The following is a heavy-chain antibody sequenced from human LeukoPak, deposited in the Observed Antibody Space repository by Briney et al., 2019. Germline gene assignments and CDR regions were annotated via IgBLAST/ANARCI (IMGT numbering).Heavy chain of an antibody. CDR3: ARDYGA. J-gene: IGHJ5*02. V-gene: IGHV3-74*03. Sequence: GGSLRLSCRASGFTFTRYWMHWVRQAPGKGPVWVSRINSDGSATTYADSVRGRFTVSRDNAKNTVSLQMNSLRAEDTAFYYCARDYGAWGQGTLVTVSS. CDR2: INSDGSAT. CDR1: GFTFTRYW. D-gene: IGHD4/OR15-4a*01.